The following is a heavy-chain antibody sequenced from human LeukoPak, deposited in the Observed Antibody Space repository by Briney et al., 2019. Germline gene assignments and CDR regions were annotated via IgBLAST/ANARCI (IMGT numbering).Heavy chain of an antibody. V-gene: IGHV3-23*01. Sequence: GGSLRLSCAASRFIFSIYAMSWVRQAPGKGVEWVSSVTNSGGSTYYADSVKGRFAISRDNSKNTLYLQMNTLRADDTAVYYCVQETGHNWGYLDYWGQGTLVTVSS. D-gene: IGHD1-1*01. J-gene: IGHJ4*02. CDR2: VTNSGGST. CDR1: RFIFSIYA. CDR3: VQETGHNWGYLDY.